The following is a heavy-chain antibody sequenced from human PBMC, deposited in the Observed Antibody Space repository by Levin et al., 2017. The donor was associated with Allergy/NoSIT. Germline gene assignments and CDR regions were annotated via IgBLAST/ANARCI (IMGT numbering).Heavy chain of an antibody. V-gene: IGHV3-33*01. CDR1: GFTFSSYG. D-gene: IGHD6-13*01. J-gene: IGHJ6*02. CDR3: ARDDQVSSSWSYYYYGMDV. Sequence: GESLKISCAASGFTFSSYGMHWVRQAPGKGLEWVAVIWYDGSNKYYADSVNGRFTISRDNSKNTLYLQMNSLRAEDTAVYYCARDDQVSSSWSYYYYGMDVWGQGTTVTVSS. CDR2: IWYDGSNK.